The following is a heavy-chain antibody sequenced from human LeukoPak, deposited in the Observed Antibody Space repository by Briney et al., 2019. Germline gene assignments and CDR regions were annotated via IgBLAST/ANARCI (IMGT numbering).Heavy chain of an antibody. CDR2: IIPIFGTA. Sequence: GASVKVSCKASGGTFSSYAISWVRQAPGQGLEWMGGIIPIFGTANYAQKFQGRVTITADESTSTAYMELSSLRSEDTAVYYCARGFGCSGGSCYSDYYYMDVWGKGTTVTISS. J-gene: IGHJ6*03. CDR3: ARGFGCSGGSCYSDYYYMDV. V-gene: IGHV1-69*13. CDR1: GGTFSSYA. D-gene: IGHD2-15*01.